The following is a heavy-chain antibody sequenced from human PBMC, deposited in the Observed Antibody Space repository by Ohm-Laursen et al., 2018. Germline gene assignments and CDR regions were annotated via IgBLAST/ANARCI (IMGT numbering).Heavy chain of an antibody. V-gene: IGHV3-23*01. D-gene: IGHD6-13*01. J-gene: IGHJ4*02. CDR1: GFTFSSSA. CDR3: AKERKQIDY. Sequence: SLRLSCAASGFTFSSSAMSWVRQAPGKGLEWVSGIGGSTTNTYYADSVKGRFTISRGNFKNMLYLQMSSLRAEDTAIYYCAKERKQIDYWGQGTLVTVSS. CDR2: IGGSTTNT.